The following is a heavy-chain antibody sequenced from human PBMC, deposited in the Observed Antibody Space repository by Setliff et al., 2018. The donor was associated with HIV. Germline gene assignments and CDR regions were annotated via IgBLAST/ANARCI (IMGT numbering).Heavy chain of an antibody. V-gene: IGHV5-51*01. CDR3: ARHPIHTDGYGAFDF. CDR2: IYPGDSSS. Sequence: GESLKISCEGSGYSFSRYWIGWVRQMPGKGLEWMGVIYPGDSSSKYSPSFQGQVTISVDTSISTAYLQWNSLKASDTAIYYCARHPIHTDGYGAFDFWGRGTLVTVSS. CDR1: GYSFSRYW. J-gene: IGHJ4*02. D-gene: IGHD5-18*01.